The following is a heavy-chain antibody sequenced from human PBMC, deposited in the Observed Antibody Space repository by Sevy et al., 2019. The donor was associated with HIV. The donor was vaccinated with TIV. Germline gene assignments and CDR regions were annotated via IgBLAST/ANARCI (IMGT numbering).Heavy chain of an antibody. D-gene: IGHD2-2*03. Sequence: ASVKVSCKASGYTFTSYGISWVRQAPGQGLEWMGWISAYNGNTNYAQKLQGRVTMTTDTSTSTAYMKLRSLRSDDTAVYYCARMDRAYGMDVWGQGTTVTVSS. CDR2: ISAYNGNT. V-gene: IGHV1-18*01. J-gene: IGHJ6*02. CDR3: ARMDRAYGMDV. CDR1: GYTFTSYG.